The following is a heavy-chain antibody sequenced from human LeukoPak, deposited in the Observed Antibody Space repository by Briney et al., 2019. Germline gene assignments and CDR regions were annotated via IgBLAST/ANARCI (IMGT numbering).Heavy chain of an antibody. CDR3: ARGNRFFDF. V-gene: IGHV4-34*01. J-gene: IGHJ4*02. D-gene: IGHD1-14*01. CDR2: ISETGNT. Sequence: PSETLSLTCAVHGASFSDYNWTWIRQSPGKGLEWLGEISETGNTNYNPSLESRVTISGDTSKNQFSLKLTSVTAADTAVYFCARGNRFFDFWGQGTLVTVSS. CDR1: GASFSDYN.